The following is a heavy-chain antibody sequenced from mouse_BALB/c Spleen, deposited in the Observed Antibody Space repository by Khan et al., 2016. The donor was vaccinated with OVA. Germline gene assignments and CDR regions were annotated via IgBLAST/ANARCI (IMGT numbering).Heavy chain of an antibody. V-gene: IGHV3-2*02. CDR2: ISYSGRT. D-gene: IGHD1-1*01. Sequence: EVQLQESGPGLVRPSQSLSLTCTVTGYSITSDSAWNWIRQFPENKLEWMGYISYSGRTSYNPSLKSRISITRDTSKNQFFLQLHSVTTEDTATYYCARSVTITTVVATDFDYWGQGTTLTVAS. CDR1: GYSITSDSA. J-gene: IGHJ2*01. CDR3: ARSVTITTVVATDFDY.